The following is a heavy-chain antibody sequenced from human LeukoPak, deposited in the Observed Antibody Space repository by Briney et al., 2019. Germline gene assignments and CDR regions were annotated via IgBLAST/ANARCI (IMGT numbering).Heavy chain of an antibody. CDR2: ISGSST. CDR1: GFTFSNYA. V-gene: IGHV3-23*01. J-gene: IGHJ4*02. CDR3: AKGVSSLTFSFDY. D-gene: IGHD6-13*01. Sequence: GGSLRLSCAASGFTFSNYAMSWVRQAPGKGLEWVSSISGSSTYYADSVKGRFTISRDNSKNTLYLQMNSLRAEDTAVYYCAKGVSSLTFSFDYWGKGTLVTVSS.